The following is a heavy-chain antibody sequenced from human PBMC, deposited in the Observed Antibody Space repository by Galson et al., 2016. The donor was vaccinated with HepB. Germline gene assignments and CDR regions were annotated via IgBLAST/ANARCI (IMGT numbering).Heavy chain of an antibody. CDR3: ASPISTVTTRY. Sequence: SLRLSCAASGFTFSGYNMHWVRQAPGKGLEWLSYISSSSNTINYADSVKGRFTISRDNAKNSLYLQMNSLRAEDTAVYYCASPISTVTTRYWGQGTLVTVSS. CDR1: GFTFSGYN. D-gene: IGHD4-17*01. CDR2: ISSSSNTI. J-gene: IGHJ4*02. V-gene: IGHV3-48*01.